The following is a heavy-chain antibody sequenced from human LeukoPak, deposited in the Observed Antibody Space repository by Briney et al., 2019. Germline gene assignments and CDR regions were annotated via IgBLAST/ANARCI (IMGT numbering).Heavy chain of an antibody. CDR1: GFTFSSYA. CDR3: AKGWGYYGSGSYSFFDY. D-gene: IGHD3-10*01. V-gene: IGHV3-23*01. Sequence: GGSLRLSCAASGFTFSSYAMSWVRQAPGKGLEWVSAISSSGGSTYYADSVKGRFTISRDNSKNTLYLQMNSLRAEDTAVYYCAKGWGYYGSGSYSFFDYWGQGTLVTVSS. J-gene: IGHJ4*02. CDR2: ISSSGGST.